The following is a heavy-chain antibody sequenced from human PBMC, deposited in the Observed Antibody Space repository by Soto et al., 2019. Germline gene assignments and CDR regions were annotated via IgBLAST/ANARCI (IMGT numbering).Heavy chain of an antibody. J-gene: IGHJ4*02. D-gene: IGHD2-21*01. CDR2: ISSDSSTM. V-gene: IGHV3-48*01. CDR3: ARVGYNCGQTSYYFDY. CDR1: GFTFSTYS. Sequence: EVQLVESGGGMVQPGGSLRLSCATSGFTFSTYSMSWVRQAPGKGLEWVSYISSDSSTMFYADSVKGRFPTSRDKANISLFLQMNSLRPEDTAVYSCARVGYNCGQTSYYFDYWGQGTLVTVSS.